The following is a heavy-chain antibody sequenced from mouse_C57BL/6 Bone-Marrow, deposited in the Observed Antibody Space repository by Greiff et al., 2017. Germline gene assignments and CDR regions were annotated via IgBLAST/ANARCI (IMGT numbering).Heavy chain of an antibody. CDR3: ARGTAQATRAMDY. D-gene: IGHD3-2*02. V-gene: IGHV1-82*01. CDR1: GYAFSSSW. Sequence: QVQLQQSGPELVKPGASVKISCTASGYAFSSSWMNWVKQRPGKGLEWIGRIYPGDGDTNYNGKFKGKATLTADKSSSTAYMQLSSLTSEDSAVYFCARGTAQATRAMDYWGQGTSVTVSS. J-gene: IGHJ4*01. CDR2: IYPGDGDT.